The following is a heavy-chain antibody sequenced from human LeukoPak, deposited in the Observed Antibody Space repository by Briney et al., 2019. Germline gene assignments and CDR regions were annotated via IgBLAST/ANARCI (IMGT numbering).Heavy chain of an antibody. CDR3: ARDIYGGNWPNDY. Sequence: PGGSLRLSCAASGCSFSDYWMHWVRQTPGKGLVWVSRINNDGSTTSYADSVRGRFTISRDNAKNTLYLQMNSLRAEDTAVYYCARDIYGGNWPNDYWGKGTLVTVSS. D-gene: IGHD4-23*01. J-gene: IGHJ4*02. CDR1: GCSFSDYW. CDR2: INNDGSTT. V-gene: IGHV3-74*01.